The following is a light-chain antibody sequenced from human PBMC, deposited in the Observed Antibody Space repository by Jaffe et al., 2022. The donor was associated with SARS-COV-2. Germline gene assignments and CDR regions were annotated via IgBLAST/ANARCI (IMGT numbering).Light chain of an antibody. CDR3: QQYGSSPPLT. J-gene: IGKJ4*01. CDR1: QSVSRSY. CDR2: DAS. Sequence: EIVLTQSPGTLSLSPGERATLSCRASQSVSRSYLAWYQQKPGQAPRLLIYDASSRATGIPDRFSGSGSGTDFTLTISRLEPEDFAVYYCQQYGSSPPLTFGGGTKVEIK. V-gene: IGKV3-20*01.